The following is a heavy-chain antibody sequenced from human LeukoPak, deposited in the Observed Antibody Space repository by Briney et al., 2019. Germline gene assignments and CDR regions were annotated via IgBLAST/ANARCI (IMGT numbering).Heavy chain of an antibody. CDR1: GYTFTSYR. CDR2: ISAYNGNT. J-gene: IGHJ5*02. Sequence: ASVKVSCKASGYTFTSYRISWVRQAPGQGLEWMGWISAYNGNTNYVQKLQGRVTMTTDTSTSTAYMELRSLRSDDTAVYYCARDRYCSGGSCYSGVGFDPWGQGTLVTVSS. V-gene: IGHV1-18*01. D-gene: IGHD2-15*01. CDR3: ARDRYCSGGSCYSGVGFDP.